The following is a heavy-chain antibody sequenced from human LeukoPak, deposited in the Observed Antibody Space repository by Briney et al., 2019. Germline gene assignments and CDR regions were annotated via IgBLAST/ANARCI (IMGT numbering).Heavy chain of an antibody. Sequence: ASVKVSCKASGYTFTAYYMHWVRQAPGQGLEWMGWINPNSGGTNYAQKFQGRVTMTRDTSIGTAYMELSRLRSDDTAVYYCATDLLQAAAAGSLDAFDIWGQGTMVTVSS. CDR1: GYTFTAYY. D-gene: IGHD6-13*01. J-gene: IGHJ3*02. CDR3: ATDLLQAAAAGSLDAFDI. V-gene: IGHV1-2*02. CDR2: INPNSGGT.